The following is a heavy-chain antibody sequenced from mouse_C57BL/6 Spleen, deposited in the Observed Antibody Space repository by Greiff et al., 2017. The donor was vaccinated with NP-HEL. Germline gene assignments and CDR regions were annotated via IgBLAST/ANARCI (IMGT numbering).Heavy chain of an antibody. Sequence: QVQLQQPGPELVKPGASVKLSCKASGYTFTSYWMHWVKQRPGQGLEWIGNINPSNGGTNYNEKFKSKATLTVDKSSSTAYMQLSSLTSEDSAVYYCARSNWDQGAWFAYWGQGTLVTVSA. CDR2: INPSNGGT. V-gene: IGHV1-53*01. D-gene: IGHD4-1*01. CDR1: GYTFTSYW. J-gene: IGHJ3*01. CDR3: ARSNWDQGAWFAY.